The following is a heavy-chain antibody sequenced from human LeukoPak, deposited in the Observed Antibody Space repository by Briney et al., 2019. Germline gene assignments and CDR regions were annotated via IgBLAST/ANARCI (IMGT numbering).Heavy chain of an antibody. D-gene: IGHD3-10*01. CDR3: ARITMVRGVRGSRYYYYYGMDV. Sequence: PSETLSLTCTVSGGSISSYYWSWIRQPPGKGLEWIGYIYYSGSTNYNPSLKSRVTISVDTSKNQFSLKLSSVTAADTAVYYCARITMVRGVRGSRYYYYYGMDVWRQGTTVTVSS. V-gene: IGHV4-59*01. J-gene: IGHJ6*02. CDR2: IYYSGST. CDR1: GGSISSYY.